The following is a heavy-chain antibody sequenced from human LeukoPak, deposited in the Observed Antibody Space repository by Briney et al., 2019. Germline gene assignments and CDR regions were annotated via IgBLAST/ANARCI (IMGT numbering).Heavy chain of an antibody. J-gene: IGHJ4*02. D-gene: IGHD4-17*01. V-gene: IGHV4-39*07. CDR1: GGSISSSSYY. CDR3: ARTRDHYGDYGGFDY. CDR2: IDYSGST. Sequence: PSETLSLTWTVSGGSISSSSYYWGWIRQPPGNGLEWFGIIDYSGSTYYNPSLNCRVTISVDTTKNQYSLKLSSVTAADTAVYYCARTRDHYGDYGGFDYWGQGTLVTVSS.